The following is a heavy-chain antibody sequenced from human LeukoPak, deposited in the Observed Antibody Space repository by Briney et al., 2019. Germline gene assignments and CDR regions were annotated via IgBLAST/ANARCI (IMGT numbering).Heavy chain of an antibody. CDR3: ARDPNGDYIGAFDM. Sequence: GGFLRLSCATSGFTFRSYAMIWVRQAPERGLQWVSGISGSGTYYADFAKGRFTISRDNSKNTLYLQMNSLRAEDTATYYCARDPNGDYIGAFDMWGQGTMVTVS. J-gene: IGHJ3*02. D-gene: IGHD4-17*01. CDR1: GFTFRSYA. V-gene: IGHV3-23*01. CDR2: ISGSGT.